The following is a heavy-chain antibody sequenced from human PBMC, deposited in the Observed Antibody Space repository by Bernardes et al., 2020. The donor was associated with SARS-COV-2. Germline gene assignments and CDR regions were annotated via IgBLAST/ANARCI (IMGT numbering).Heavy chain of an antibody. CDR2: IKRDGSET. V-gene: IGHV3-7*03. J-gene: IGHJ6*02. CDR1: GFDLSDFW. CDR3: ARSAGMDV. Sequence: GGFLSPSRSGPGFDLSDFWMTWVRPAPGKGLEWVANIKRDGSETYYVDSVKGRFTISRDNAKNLVFLQMNSLRAEDTAVFYCARSAGMDVWGQGTMVTVSS.